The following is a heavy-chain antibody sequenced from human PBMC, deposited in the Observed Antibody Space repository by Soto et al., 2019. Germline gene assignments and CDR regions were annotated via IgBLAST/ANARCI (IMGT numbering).Heavy chain of an antibody. D-gene: IGHD3-3*02. CDR2: INHSGST. V-gene: IGHV4-34*01. CDR3: ARSKTPLEHLYY. CDR1: GGSFSGYY. Sequence: SETLSLTCAVYGGSFSGYYWSWIRQPPGKGLEWIGEINHSGSTNYNPSLKSRVTISVDTSKNQFSLKLSSVTAADTAVYYCARSKTPLEHLYYWGKGTLVTVSS. J-gene: IGHJ4*02.